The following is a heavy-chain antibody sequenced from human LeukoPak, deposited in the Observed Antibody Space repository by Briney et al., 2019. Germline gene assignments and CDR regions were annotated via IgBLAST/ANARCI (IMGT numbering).Heavy chain of an antibody. CDR2: IYYSGST. V-gene: IGHV4-39*07. CDR3: AIGYFDWLYPLYLTDFDY. Sequence: SETLSLTCTVSGGSISSSSYYWGWIRQPPGKGLEWIGSIYYSGSTYYNPSLKSRVTISVDTSKNQFSLKLSSVTAADTAVYYCAIGYFDWLYPLYLTDFDYWGQGTLVTVSS. J-gene: IGHJ4*02. CDR1: GGSISSSSYY. D-gene: IGHD3-9*01.